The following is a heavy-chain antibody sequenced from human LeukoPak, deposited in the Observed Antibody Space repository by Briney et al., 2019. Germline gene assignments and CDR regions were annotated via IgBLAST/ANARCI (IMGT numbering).Heavy chain of an antibody. CDR3: ARDRPYSSSFDY. D-gene: IGHD6-6*01. J-gene: IGHJ4*02. Sequence: PSETLSLTCTVSGGSISSGSYYWSWIRQPARRGLEWIGRIYTSGSTNYNPSLKSRVTISVDTSKNQFSLKLSSVTAADTAVYYCARDRPYSSSFDYWGQATLVTVSS. V-gene: IGHV4-61*02. CDR2: IYTSGST. CDR1: GGSISSGSYY.